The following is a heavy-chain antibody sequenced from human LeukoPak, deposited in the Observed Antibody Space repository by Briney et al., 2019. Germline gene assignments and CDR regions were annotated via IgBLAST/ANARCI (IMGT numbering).Heavy chain of an antibody. D-gene: IGHD5-18*01. J-gene: IGHJ4*02. CDR1: GFTLSSYA. CDR3: AKRDSAGLYYFVN. V-gene: IGHV3-23*01. CDR2: IGRSVGAT. Sequence: PGGSLRLSCAASGFTLSSYAMSSVRQAPGKRLEWVSSIGRSVGATYYPDSVKGRCTISRDNTKNTLYLQMNSLRAEDTAVYYCAKRDSAGLYYFVNWGQGTLVTVSS.